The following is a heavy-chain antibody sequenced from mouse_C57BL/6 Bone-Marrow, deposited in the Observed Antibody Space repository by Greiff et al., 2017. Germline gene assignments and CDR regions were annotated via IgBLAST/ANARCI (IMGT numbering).Heavy chain of an antibody. CDR3: TPAAVVKDY. V-gene: IGHV14-4*01. CDR2: IDPENGDT. J-gene: IGHJ2*01. Sequence: VQLQQSGAELVRPGASVKLSCTASGFNIQDDYMHWVKQRPEQGLEWIGLIDPENGDTEYASKFQGKATITADTSSNTAYLQRSSLASEDTAVYYCTPAAVVKDYWGQGTTVTVSS. D-gene: IGHD1-1*01. CDR1: GFNIQDDY.